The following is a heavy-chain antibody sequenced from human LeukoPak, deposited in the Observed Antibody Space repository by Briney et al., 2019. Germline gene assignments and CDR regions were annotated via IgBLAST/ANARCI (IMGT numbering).Heavy chain of an antibody. Sequence: SETLSLTCTVSGGSISSGSYYWSWIRQPPGKGLEWIGYIYYSGSTNYNPSLKSRVTISVDTSKNQFSLKLSSVTAADTAVYYCARDRVLRYFDWSHAFDIWGQGTMVTVSS. J-gene: IGHJ3*02. CDR1: GGSISSGSYY. V-gene: IGHV4-61*01. D-gene: IGHD3-9*01. CDR3: ARDRVLRYFDWSHAFDI. CDR2: IYYSGST.